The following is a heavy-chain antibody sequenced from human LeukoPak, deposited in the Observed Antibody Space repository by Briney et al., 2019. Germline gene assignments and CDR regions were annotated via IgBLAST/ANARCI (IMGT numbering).Heavy chain of an antibody. V-gene: IGHV3-23*01. CDR1: GFTFRGYG. CDR3: AKDAAANVDYPYYFDY. CDR2: IRGSGVTT. J-gene: IGHJ4*02. D-gene: IGHD4-11*01. Sequence: GRSLRLSCAASGFTFRGYGMSWVRQAPGKGLEWVSAIRGSGVTTYYADSVKGRFTISRDNSRTTLYLLMNSLGAEDTAVYYCAKDAAANVDYPYYFDYWGQGALVTVSS.